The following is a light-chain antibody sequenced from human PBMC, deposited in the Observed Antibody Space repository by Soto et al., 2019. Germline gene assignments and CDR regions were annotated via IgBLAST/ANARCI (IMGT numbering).Light chain of an antibody. CDR3: ETWGSNTGV. CDR1: SGHSSYI. Sequence: QSVLTQSSSASASLGSSVKLTCTLSSGHSSYIIAWHQQQPGKAPRYLMKLEGSGSYNKGSGVPDRFSGSSSGADRYLTISNLQSEDEADYYWETWGSNTGVFGTGTQLTVL. CDR2: LEGSGSY. V-gene: IGLV4-60*03. J-gene: IGLJ1*01.